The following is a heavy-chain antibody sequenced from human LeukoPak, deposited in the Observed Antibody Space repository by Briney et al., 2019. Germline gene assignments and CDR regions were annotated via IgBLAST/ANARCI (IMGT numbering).Heavy chain of an antibody. CDR1: GYTFTGYY. CDR3: ARDAYGLGSYPDY. D-gene: IGHD3-10*01. CDR2: INPNSGGT. Sequence: ASVKVSCKASGYTFTGYYMHWVRQAPGQGLEWMGWINPNSGGTTYAQKFQGRVTMTRDTSISTAFMELTRLRSDDTAVYYCARDAYGLGSYPDYWGQGTLVTASS. J-gene: IGHJ4*02. V-gene: IGHV1-2*02.